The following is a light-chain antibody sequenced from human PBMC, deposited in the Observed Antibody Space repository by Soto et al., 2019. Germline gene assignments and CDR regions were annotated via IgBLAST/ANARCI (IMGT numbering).Light chain of an antibody. Sequence: IQLTQSPSSLSASVGDRVTIVCRASESISVYLNWYQLKSGVAPKVLIYSASTLRGGVPSRFSGTGSGTEFTLPISSLQPEDVATYYCKQTFSHLLSVGGGTTVEIK. CDR1: ESISVY. J-gene: IGKJ4*01. CDR2: SAS. V-gene: IGKV1-39*01. CDR3: KQTFSHLLS.